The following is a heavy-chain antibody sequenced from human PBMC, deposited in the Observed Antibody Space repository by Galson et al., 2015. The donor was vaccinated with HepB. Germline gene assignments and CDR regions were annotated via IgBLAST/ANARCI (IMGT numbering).Heavy chain of an antibody. D-gene: IGHD3-22*01. CDR2: IIPIFGTA. CDR3: ARDSYDSSGYYYGGFDY. V-gene: IGHV1-69*13. Sequence: SVKVSCRASGGTFSSYAISWVRQAPGQGLEWMGGIIPIFGTANYAQKFQGRVTITADESTSTAYMELSSLRSEDTAVYYCARDSYDSSGYYYGGFDYWGQGTLVTVSS. CDR1: GGTFSSYA. J-gene: IGHJ4*02.